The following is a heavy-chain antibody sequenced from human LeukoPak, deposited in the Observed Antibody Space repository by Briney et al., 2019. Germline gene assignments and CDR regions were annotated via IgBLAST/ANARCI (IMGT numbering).Heavy chain of an antibody. V-gene: IGHV3-23*01. Sequence: PGGSLRRSCAASGFTFSSYAMTWVRQAPGKGLEWVSAISGSGGSTYYADSVKGRFTISRDNSKNTLYLQMNSLRAEDTAVYYCAKEYGSGSYYYDYWGQGTLVTVSS. J-gene: IGHJ4*02. CDR1: GFTFSSYA. CDR3: AKEYGSGSYYYDY. D-gene: IGHD3-10*01. CDR2: ISGSGGST.